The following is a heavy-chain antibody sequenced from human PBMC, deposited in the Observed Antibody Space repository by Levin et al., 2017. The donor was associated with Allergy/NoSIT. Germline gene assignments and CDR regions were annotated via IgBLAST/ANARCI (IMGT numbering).Heavy chain of an antibody. CDR3: ARGAPWEPHAFDI. CDR1: GGSVSSGSYY. V-gene: IGHV4-61*01. J-gene: IGHJ3*02. Sequence: SQTLSLTCTVSGGSVSSGSYYWSWIRQPPGKGLEWIGYIYYSGSTNYNPSLKSRVTISVDTSKNQFSLKLSSVTAADTAVYYCARGAPWEPHAFDIWGQGTMVTVSS. CDR2: IYYSGST. D-gene: IGHD1-26*01.